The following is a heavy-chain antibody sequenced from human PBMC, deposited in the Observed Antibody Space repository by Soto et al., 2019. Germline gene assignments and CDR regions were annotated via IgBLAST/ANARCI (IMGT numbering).Heavy chain of an antibody. Sequence: ASVKVSCKASGYTFTSYAMHWVRQAPGQRLEWMGWINAGNGNTKYSQKFQGRVTITRDTSASTAYMELSSLRSEDTAVYYCARDDSGFSGSHYIDYFNYGMDVWGQGTTVTVSS. CDR2: INAGNGNT. J-gene: IGHJ6*02. CDR1: GYTFTSYA. D-gene: IGHD1-26*01. V-gene: IGHV1-3*01. CDR3: ARDDSGFSGSHYIDYFNYGMDV.